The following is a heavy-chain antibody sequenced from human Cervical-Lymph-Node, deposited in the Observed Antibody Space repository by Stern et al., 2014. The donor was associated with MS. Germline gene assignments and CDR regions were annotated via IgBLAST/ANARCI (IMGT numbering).Heavy chain of an antibody. Sequence: QVQLQESGPGLVKPSQTLSLTCTVSGGSISSGGYFWAWIRKPAGRGLEWIGRILTWGSPQYNPSLNSRVTISLDPSKTQFSLELSSVTAADTAVYFCARDCGGDCYPYYFYGMDVWGQGTTVTVSS. CDR1: GGSISSGGYF. D-gene: IGHD2-21*02. CDR3: ARDCGGDCYPYYFYGMDV. V-gene: IGHV4-61*02. CDR2: ILTWGSP. J-gene: IGHJ6*02.